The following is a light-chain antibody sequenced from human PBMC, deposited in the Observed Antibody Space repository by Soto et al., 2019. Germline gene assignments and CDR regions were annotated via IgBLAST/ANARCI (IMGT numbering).Light chain of an antibody. Sequence: DIVVTQSPATLSVSPGESATLSCRTSQSVRTKLAWYQQKPGRAPRLLMYDTSIRATDIPARFSGSGSGTEFTLTISRLQSEDSAVYFCQQYNNWRLISFGQGTRLEIK. J-gene: IGKJ5*01. CDR2: DTS. CDR1: QSVRTK. V-gene: IGKV3-15*01. CDR3: QQYNNWRLIS.